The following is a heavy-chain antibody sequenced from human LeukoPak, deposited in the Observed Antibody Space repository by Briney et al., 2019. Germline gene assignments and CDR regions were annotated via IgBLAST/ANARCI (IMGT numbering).Heavy chain of an antibody. CDR2: FDPEDGET. CDR3: ATDYYGSGSYYKGYYYYYGMDV. D-gene: IGHD3-10*01. CDR1: GYTLTELS. V-gene: IGHV1-24*01. J-gene: IGHJ6*02. Sequence: ASVKVSCKVSGYTLTELSMHWVRQAPGKGLEWMGGFDPEDGETIYAQKFQGRVTMTDDTSTDTAYMELSSLRSEDTAVYYCATDYYGSGSYYKGYYYYYGMDVWGQGTTVTVSS.